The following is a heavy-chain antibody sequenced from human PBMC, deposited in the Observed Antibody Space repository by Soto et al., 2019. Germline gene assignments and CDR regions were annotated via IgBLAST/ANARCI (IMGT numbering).Heavy chain of an antibody. J-gene: IGHJ2*01. CDR3: ARKVLGSTSRPDWWYFDL. CDR2: ISGGGDRT. D-gene: IGHD2-2*01. Sequence: EVQLLESGGGLVQPGGSLRLSCVGSGFTFINYAMNWVRQTPGKGLEWVSGISGGGDRTFDADSVKGRFTISRDNSKNTVKLQMNSLTADDTAVYYCARKVLGSTSRPDWWYFDLWGRGTLVTVSS. CDR1: GFTFINYA. V-gene: IGHV3-23*01.